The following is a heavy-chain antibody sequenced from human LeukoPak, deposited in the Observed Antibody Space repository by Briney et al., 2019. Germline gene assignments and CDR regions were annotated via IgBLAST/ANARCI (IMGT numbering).Heavy chain of an antibody. CDR3: ARAREYSSSSYYYYYMDV. Sequence: SETLSLTCTVSGGSISSGGYYWSWIRQPAGKGLEWIGRIYTSGSTNYNPSLKSRVTISVDTSMNQFSLKLSSVTAADTAVYYCARAREYSSSSYYYYYMDVWGKGTTVTVSS. CDR2: IYTSGST. D-gene: IGHD6-6*01. V-gene: IGHV4-61*02. J-gene: IGHJ6*03. CDR1: GGSISSGGYY.